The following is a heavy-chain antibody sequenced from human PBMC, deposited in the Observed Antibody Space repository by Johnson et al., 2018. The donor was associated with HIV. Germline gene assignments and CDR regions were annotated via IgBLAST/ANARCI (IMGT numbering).Heavy chain of an antibody. CDR3: ARGSSNWNYVDDDAFDI. Sequence: QVQLVESGGGVVQPGRSLRLSCAASGFTFSSYAMHWVRQAPGKGLEWVAVISYDGSIKYYGDSVKGRFTISRDNSKNTLYLQMNSLRVEDTAVYYCARGSSNWNYVDDDAFDIWGQGTMVTVSS. J-gene: IGHJ3*02. CDR2: ISYDGSIK. CDR1: GFTFSSYA. V-gene: IGHV3-30*04. D-gene: IGHD1-7*01.